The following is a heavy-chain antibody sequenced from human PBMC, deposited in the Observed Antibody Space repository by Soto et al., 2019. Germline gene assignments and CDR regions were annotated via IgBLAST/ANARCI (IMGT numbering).Heavy chain of an antibody. D-gene: IGHD2-21*01. J-gene: IGHJ6*02. V-gene: IGHV1-2*04. CDR1: GYTFTSYG. Sequence: ASVKVSCKASGYTFTSYGISWVRQAPGQGLEWMGWINPNNGDTNYAQKFQGWVTMTRDTSISTAYMELSRLRSDDTAVYYCARDRSSINYYYGMDVWGQGTTVTVSS. CDR2: INPNNGDT. CDR3: ARDRSSINYYYGMDV.